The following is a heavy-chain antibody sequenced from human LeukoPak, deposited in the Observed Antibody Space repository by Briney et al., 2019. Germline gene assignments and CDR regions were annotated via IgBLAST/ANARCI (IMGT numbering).Heavy chain of an antibody. CDR1: GFTFGDYA. D-gene: IGHD6-13*01. CDR3: AKRAGDSSSYIFDY. V-gene: IGHV3-23*01. CDR2: ISGSGGST. Sequence: GGSLRLSCTASGFTFGDYAMSWVRQAPGKGLEWVSAISGSGGSTYYADSVKGRFTISRDNSKNTLYLQMNSLRAEDTAIYYCAKRAGDSSSYIFDYWGQGTLVTVSS. J-gene: IGHJ4*02.